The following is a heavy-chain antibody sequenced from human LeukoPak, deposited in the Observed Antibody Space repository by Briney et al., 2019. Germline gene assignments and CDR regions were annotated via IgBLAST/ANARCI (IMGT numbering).Heavy chain of an antibody. Sequence: GGSLRLSCAASGFTFSSYGMHWVRQAPGKGLEWVAVIWYDGSNKYYADSVKGRFTISRDNSKNTLYLQMNSLRAEDTAVYHCAGDSSTSLGWFDPWGQGTLVTVSS. V-gene: IGHV3-33*01. D-gene: IGHD2-2*01. CDR2: IWYDGSNK. CDR3: AGDSSTSLGWFDP. J-gene: IGHJ5*02. CDR1: GFTFSSYG.